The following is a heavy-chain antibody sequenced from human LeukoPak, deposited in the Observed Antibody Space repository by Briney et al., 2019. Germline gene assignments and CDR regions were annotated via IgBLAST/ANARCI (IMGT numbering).Heavy chain of an antibody. J-gene: IGHJ4*02. CDR2: ISNNGVRI. Sequence: GWSLRLSCAASGFTFSSYAMHWVRQAPGKGLEYVSAISNNGVRIYYANSVRGRFSISRDNSKNTLSLQMGSLRPEDMAVYYCARDLSGGGLDYWGQGALVTVPS. CDR1: GFTFSSYA. CDR3: ARDLSGGGLDY. V-gene: IGHV3-64*01. D-gene: IGHD3-10*01.